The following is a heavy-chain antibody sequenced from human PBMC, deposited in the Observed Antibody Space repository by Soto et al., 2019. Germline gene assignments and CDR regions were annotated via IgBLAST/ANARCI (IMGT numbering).Heavy chain of an antibody. J-gene: IGHJ3*02. CDR3: ARDFVRSGSYLDDAFDI. D-gene: IGHD1-26*01. Sequence: QVQLVQSGAEVKKPGSSVKVSCKASGGTFSSYAISWVRQAPGQGLEWMGGIIPLFGTANYAQKFQGRVTITADESTSTAYMELSSLRSEDTAVYYCARDFVRSGSYLDDAFDIWGQGTMVTVSS. CDR1: GGTFSSYA. V-gene: IGHV1-69*01. CDR2: IIPLFGTA.